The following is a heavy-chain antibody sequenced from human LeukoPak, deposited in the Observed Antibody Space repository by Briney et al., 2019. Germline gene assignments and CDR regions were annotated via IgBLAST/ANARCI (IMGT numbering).Heavy chain of an antibody. CDR2: IYTSGST. CDR3: ARDSIAVAGVDY. Sequence: SETLSLTCTVSGRSISSGSYYWSWIRQPAGKGLEWIGRIYTSGSTNYNPSLKSRVPISVDTSKNQFSLKLSSVTAADTAVYYCARDSIAVAGVDYWGQGTLVTVSS. D-gene: IGHD6-19*01. V-gene: IGHV4-61*02. CDR1: GRSISSGSYY. J-gene: IGHJ4*02.